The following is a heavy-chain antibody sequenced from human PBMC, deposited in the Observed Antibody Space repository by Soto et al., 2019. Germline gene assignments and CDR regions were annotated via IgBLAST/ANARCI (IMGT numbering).Heavy chain of an antibody. V-gene: IGHV3-30-3*01. Sequence: QVQLVESGGGVVQPGRSLRLSCAASGFSFSISPMHWVRQAPGKGPEWVALISYDGTNNFYADSVKGRFTISRDNFKSTLYLQVDSLRPEDAAVYYCARDPKTSGGQHWAFNYFDSWGQGTLVTVSS. CDR2: ISYDGTNN. J-gene: IGHJ4*02. CDR3: ARDPKTSGGQHWAFNYFDS. CDR1: GFSFSISP. D-gene: IGHD7-27*01.